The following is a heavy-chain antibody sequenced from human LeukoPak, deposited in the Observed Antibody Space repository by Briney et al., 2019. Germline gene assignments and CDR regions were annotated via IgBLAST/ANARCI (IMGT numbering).Heavy chain of an antibody. Sequence: PGGSLRLSCAASGFTFCSYAMSWVRQAPGKGLEWVSSISTGGGSTYYADSVQGRFTISRVNSKSTLYLQMNSLRAEDTAVYYCAKSHYDSSRYYFFDYWGQGTLVTVSS. J-gene: IGHJ4*02. CDR3: AKSHYDSSRYYFFDY. CDR1: GFTFCSYA. V-gene: IGHV3-23*01. CDR2: ISTGGGST. D-gene: IGHD3-22*01.